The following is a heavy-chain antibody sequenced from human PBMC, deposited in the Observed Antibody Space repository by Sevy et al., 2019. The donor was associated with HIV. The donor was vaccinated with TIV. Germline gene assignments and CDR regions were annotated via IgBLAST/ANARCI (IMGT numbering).Heavy chain of an antibody. CDR2: IWYDGSNK. V-gene: IGHV3-33*01. CDR3: ARATGNWGDDAFDI. CDR1: GFTFSSYG. J-gene: IGHJ3*02. Sequence: GGSLRLSCAASGFTFSSYGMHWVRQAPGKGLEWVAVIWYDGSNKYYADSVKGRFTISRDNSKNKLYLQMNSLGAEDTAVYYCARATGNWGDDAFDIWGQGTMVTVSS. D-gene: IGHD7-27*01.